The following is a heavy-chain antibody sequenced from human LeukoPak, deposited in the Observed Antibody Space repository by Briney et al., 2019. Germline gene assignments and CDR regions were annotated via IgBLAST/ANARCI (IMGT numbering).Heavy chain of an antibody. J-gene: IGHJ6*03. D-gene: IGHD1-26*01. CDR1: GFTVSTNY. Sequence: GGSLRLSCAASGFTVSTNYVTWIRQAPGKGLEWASVMYTLGNTNYADSVRGRFTISRDNSKSTLYLQMNSLRAEDTAVYYCAGYGGSYPYDMDVWGKGTTVTISS. CDR2: MYTLGNT. V-gene: IGHV3-66*01. CDR3: AGYGGSYPYDMDV.